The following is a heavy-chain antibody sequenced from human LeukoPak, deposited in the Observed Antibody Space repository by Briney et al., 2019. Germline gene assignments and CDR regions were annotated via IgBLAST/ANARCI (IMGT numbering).Heavy chain of an antibody. CDR2: ISAYNGNT. J-gene: IGHJ6*02. CDR3: ARADSGNYYYYYGMDV. D-gene: IGHD6-13*01. Sequence: ASVKVSCKASGYTFTSYGISWVRQAPGQGLEWMGWISAYNGNTNYAQKLQGRVTMTTDTSTSTAYMEPRSLRSDDTAVYYCARADSGNYYYYYGMDVWGQGTTVTVSS. V-gene: IGHV1-18*01. CDR1: GYTFTSYG.